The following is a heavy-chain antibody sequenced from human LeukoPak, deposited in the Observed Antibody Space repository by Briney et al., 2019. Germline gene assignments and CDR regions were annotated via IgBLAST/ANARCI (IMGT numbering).Heavy chain of an antibody. J-gene: IGHJ4*02. D-gene: IGHD3-22*01. V-gene: IGHV4-61*01. Sequence: PSETLSLTCTVSGGSISSSSYYWGWIRQPPGKGLEWIGYIYYSGSTNYNPSLKSRVTISVDTSKNQFSLKLSSVTAADTAVYYCARDRDPYYDSSGYYPLLWYWGQGTLATVSS. CDR1: GGSISSSSYY. CDR2: IYYSGST. CDR3: ARDRDPYYDSSGYYPLLWY.